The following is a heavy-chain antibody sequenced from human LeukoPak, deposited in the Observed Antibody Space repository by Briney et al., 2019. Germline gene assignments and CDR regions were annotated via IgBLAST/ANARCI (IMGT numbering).Heavy chain of an antibody. CDR2: ISGSGGST. V-gene: IGHV3-23*01. Sequence: GGSLRLSCAASGFTFSSYAMSWVRQAPGKGLEWVSAISGSGGSTYYADSVKGRFTISRDNPKNTLYLQMNSLRAEDTAVYYCANSPLPTIAPNWFDPWGQGTLVTVSS. CDR3: ANSPLPTIAPNWFDP. CDR1: GFTFSSYA. D-gene: IGHD6-13*01. J-gene: IGHJ5*02.